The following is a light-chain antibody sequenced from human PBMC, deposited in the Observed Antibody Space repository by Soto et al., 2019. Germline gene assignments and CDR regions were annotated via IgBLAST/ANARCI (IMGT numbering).Light chain of an antibody. CDR3: QQLNNYPPT. V-gene: IGKV1-9*01. CDR2: AAS. J-gene: IGKJ2*01. CDR1: QGISSY. Sequence: DIKLTQAPSFLAASVGDRVTITCRASQGISSYLAWYQQKPGKAPKLLIYAASTLQSGVPSRFSGSGSGTEFTLTFPCLQPEDFATYYCQQLNNYPPTFGQGTKLEI.